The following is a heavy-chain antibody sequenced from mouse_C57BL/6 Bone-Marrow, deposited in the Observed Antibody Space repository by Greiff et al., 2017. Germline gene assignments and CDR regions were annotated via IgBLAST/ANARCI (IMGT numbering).Heavy chain of an antibody. V-gene: IGHV1-61*01. D-gene: IGHD1-1*01. CDR2: IYPSDSET. CDR3: AREDPYYCGSRCAMDY. CDR1: GYTFTSYW. Sequence: QVQLQQPGAELVRPGSSVKLSCKASGYTFTSYWMDWVKQRPGQGLEWIGNIYPSDSETHYNQKFKDKATLTVDKSSSTAYMQLSSLTSEDSAVYYCAREDPYYCGSRCAMDYWGQGTSVTVSS. J-gene: IGHJ4*01.